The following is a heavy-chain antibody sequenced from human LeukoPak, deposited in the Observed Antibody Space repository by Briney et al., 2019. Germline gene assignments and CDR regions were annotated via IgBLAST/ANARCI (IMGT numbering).Heavy chain of an antibody. J-gene: IGHJ4*02. V-gene: IGHV3-53*01. CDR2: IYSGGNT. CDR1: GFTVSSNY. D-gene: IGHD6-13*01. CDR3: ARCDSSTWYGFDY. Sequence: GGSLRLSCAASGFTVSSNYMSWVRQAPGKGLEWVSGIYSGGNTYYADSVKGRFTISRDNSKNTLYLQMNSLRAEDTAVYYCARCDSSTWYGFDYWGQGTLVTVSS.